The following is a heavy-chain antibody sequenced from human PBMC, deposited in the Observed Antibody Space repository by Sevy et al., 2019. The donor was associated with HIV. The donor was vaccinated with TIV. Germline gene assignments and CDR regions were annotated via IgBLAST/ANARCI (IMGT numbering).Heavy chain of an antibody. V-gene: IGHV3-23*01. CDR2: ISASGGYT. D-gene: IGHD6-25*01. CDR1: AFTFNSYV. Sequence: GGSLRLSCAVSAFTFNSYVMSWVRQAPGKGLEWVSTISASGGYTYYADSVKGRLTISRDNSKSTVYLQMNSLRAEDTAIYYCAKETIRGYYWGQGTVVTVSS. J-gene: IGHJ4*02. CDR3: AKETIRGYY.